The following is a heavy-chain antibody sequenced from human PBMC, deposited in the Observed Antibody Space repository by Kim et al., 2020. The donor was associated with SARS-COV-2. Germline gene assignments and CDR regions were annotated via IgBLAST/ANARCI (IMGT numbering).Heavy chain of an antibody. J-gene: IGHJ5*02. CDR2: IYYSGST. D-gene: IGHD6-6*01. CDR1: GGSISSYY. V-gene: IGHV4-59*01. Sequence: SETLSLTCTVSGGSISSYYWSWIRQPPGKGLEWIGYIYYSGSTNYNPSLKSRVTISVDTSKNQFSLKLSSVTAADTAVYYCARRGGQGKLVFWFDPWGQGTLVTVSS. CDR3: ARRGGQGKLVFWFDP.